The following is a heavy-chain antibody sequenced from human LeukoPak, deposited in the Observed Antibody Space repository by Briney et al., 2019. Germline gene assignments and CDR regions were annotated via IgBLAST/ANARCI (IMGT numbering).Heavy chain of an antibody. D-gene: IGHD3-22*01. CDR2: IYTSGST. CDR3: ARCYDGSGYQLPFDP. CDR1: GGSISSGSYY. V-gene: IGHV4-61*02. J-gene: IGHJ5*02. Sequence: SETLSLTCTVSGGSISSGSYYWSWIRQPAGKGLEWIGRIYTSGSTNYNPSLKSRVTISVDTSKNQFSLKLSSVTAADTAVYYCARCYDGSGYQLPFDPWGQGTLVTVSS.